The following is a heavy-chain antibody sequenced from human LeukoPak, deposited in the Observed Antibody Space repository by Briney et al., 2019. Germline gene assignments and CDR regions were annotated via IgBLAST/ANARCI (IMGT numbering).Heavy chain of an antibody. J-gene: IGHJ3*02. CDR3: ARRGMEDVFDI. Sequence: GESLKISCVGSAHGFVGYWFGRVRQMPGKGLKWMGIIYPDDSHTIYSPSFLGQVTISADKFIYTAYLQWNSLKASDTAMYFCARRGMEDVFDIWGRGTMVTVSS. CDR2: IYPDDSHT. V-gene: IGHV5-51*01. CDR1: AHGFVGYW. D-gene: IGHD3-3*01.